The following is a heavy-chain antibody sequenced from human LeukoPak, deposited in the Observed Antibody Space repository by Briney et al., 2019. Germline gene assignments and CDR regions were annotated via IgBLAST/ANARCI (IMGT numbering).Heavy chain of an antibody. J-gene: IGHJ5*02. D-gene: IGHD3-3*01. CDR3: GGDCQSTIFGVVIMNWFDP. Sequence: ASVKVSCKASGYTFTSYGISWVRQAPGQGLEWMGWISAYNGNTNYAQKLQGRVTMTTGTSTSTAYMERRSLRSDDTAGYYCGGDCQSTIFGVVIMNWFDPWGQGTLVTVSS. V-gene: IGHV1-18*01. CDR2: ISAYNGNT. CDR1: GYTFTSYG.